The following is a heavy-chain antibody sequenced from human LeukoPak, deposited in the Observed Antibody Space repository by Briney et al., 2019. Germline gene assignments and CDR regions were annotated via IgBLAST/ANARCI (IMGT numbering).Heavy chain of an antibody. D-gene: IGHD3-3*01. CDR1: GFTFSSYA. Sequence: GGSLRLSCAASGFTFSSYAMSWVRQAPGKGLEWVTNINPDGREKYYVDSVKGRFTISRDNAKNSLYLQMNSLRAEDTAVYYCARRYYDFWSGYYVYYFDYWGQGTLVTVSS. V-gene: IGHV3-7*01. J-gene: IGHJ4*02. CDR3: ARRYYDFWSGYYVYYFDY. CDR2: INPDGREK.